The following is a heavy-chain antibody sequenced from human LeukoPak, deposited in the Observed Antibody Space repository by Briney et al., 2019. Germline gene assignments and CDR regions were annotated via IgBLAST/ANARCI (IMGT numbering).Heavy chain of an antibody. D-gene: IGHD3-3*01. CDR3: ARGPPDGRSGYYKDYYYMDV. V-gene: IGHV4-61*02. CDR1: GGSISSGSYY. J-gene: IGHJ6*03. CDR2: IYTSGST. Sequence: PSETLSLTCTVSGGSISSGSYYWSWIRQPAGKGLKWIRRIYTSGSTNYNPSLKSRVTISVDTSKNQFSLKLSSVTAADTAVYYCARGPPDGRSGYYKDYYYMDVWGKGTTVTVSS.